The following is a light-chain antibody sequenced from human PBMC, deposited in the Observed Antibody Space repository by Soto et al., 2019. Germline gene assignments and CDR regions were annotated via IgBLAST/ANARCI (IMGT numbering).Light chain of an antibody. J-gene: IGLJ1*01. CDR2: GDN. Sequence: QSVLTQPPSVSGAPGQRVSISCTGSTSNIGAPYDVHWYQHLPGAAPKLLIYGDNNRPSRVPDRFSGSKSGTSASLAITSLQAEDEADYYCQSYDISLHNYVFGTGTKLTVL. V-gene: IGLV1-40*01. CDR1: TSNIGAPYD. CDR3: QSYDISLHNYV.